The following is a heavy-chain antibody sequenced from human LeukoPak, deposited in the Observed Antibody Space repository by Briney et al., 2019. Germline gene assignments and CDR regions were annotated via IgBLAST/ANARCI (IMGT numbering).Heavy chain of an antibody. J-gene: IGHJ4*02. D-gene: IGHD6-19*01. CDR2: ISNNGGYT. V-gene: IGHV3-23*01. Sequence: GGSLRLSCAASGFTFSSSAMSWVRQAPGKGLEWVSAISNNGGYTYYADSVQGRFTISRDNSKNTLYLQMNSLRAEDTAVYYCAKAGGSGWGQGTLVTVSS. CDR3: AKAGGSG. CDR1: GFTFSSSA.